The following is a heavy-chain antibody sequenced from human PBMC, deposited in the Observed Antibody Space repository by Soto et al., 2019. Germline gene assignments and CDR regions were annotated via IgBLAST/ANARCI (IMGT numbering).Heavy chain of an antibody. Sequence: QVQLVQSGAEVIKPGASVKVSCKASGYTFTNYGISWVRQAPGQGLEWMGWVNSYSGTTNNAPKFQGRVTMTTDTSTNTVYMEVRSLRSDDTAVHYCARDRQNYGSFDYWGQGTLVTVSS. V-gene: IGHV1-18*01. J-gene: IGHJ4*02. CDR3: ARDRQNYGSFDY. CDR2: VNSYSGTT. D-gene: IGHD4-17*01. CDR1: GYTFTNYG.